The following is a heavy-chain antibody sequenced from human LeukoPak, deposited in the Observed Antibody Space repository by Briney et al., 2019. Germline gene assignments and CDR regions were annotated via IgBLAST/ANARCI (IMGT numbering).Heavy chain of an antibody. V-gene: IGHV1-2*02. CDR1: GYSFTGNY. Sequence: ASVKVSCKASGYSFTGNYMHWVRQAPGQGLEWMGWINPNSGDTNFAQKIQGRVTMTRDTSISTAYVELSRLRSDGTAVYYCAREGARYYYGSGSYRWFDPWGQGTLVTVSS. D-gene: IGHD3-10*01. J-gene: IGHJ5*02. CDR3: AREGARYYYGSGSYRWFDP. CDR2: INPNSGDT.